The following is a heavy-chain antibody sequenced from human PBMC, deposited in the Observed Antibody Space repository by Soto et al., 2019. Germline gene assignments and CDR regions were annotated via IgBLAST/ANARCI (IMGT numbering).Heavy chain of an antibody. D-gene: IGHD3-22*01. J-gene: IGHJ4*02. CDR2: IVVGSGNT. CDR3: AAEGDSSGLDY. Sequence: QMQLVQSGPEVKKPGTSVKVSCKASGFTFTSSAVQWVRQARGQRLEWIGWIVVGSGNTNYAQKFQERVTITRDMSTSTAYMELSSLRPEDTAVYYCAAEGDSSGLDYWGQGTLVTVSS. V-gene: IGHV1-58*01. CDR1: GFTFTSSA.